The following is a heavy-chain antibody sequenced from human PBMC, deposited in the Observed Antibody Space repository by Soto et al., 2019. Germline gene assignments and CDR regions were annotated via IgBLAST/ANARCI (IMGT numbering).Heavy chain of an antibody. V-gene: IGHV3-21*01. Sequence: EVQLVEFGGGLVKPGGSLRLSCAASGFTFSSYSMNWVRQAPGKGLEWVSSISSSSSYIYYADSVKGRFTISRDNAKNSLYLQMNSLRAEDTAVYYCARDVYSSSRYFDYWGQGTLVTVSS. CDR3: ARDVYSSSRYFDY. CDR1: GFTFSSYS. J-gene: IGHJ4*02. CDR2: ISSSSSYI. D-gene: IGHD6-6*01.